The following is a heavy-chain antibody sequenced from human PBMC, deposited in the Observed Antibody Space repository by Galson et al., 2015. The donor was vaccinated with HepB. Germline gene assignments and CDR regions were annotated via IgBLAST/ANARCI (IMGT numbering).Heavy chain of an antibody. V-gene: IGHV3-23*01. D-gene: IGHD3-22*01. CDR3: AKGRNYYDSSGYFYFDY. Sequence: SLRLSCAASGFTFSSYAMSWVRQAPGKGLEWVSAISGSGGSTYYADSVKGRFTISRDNSKNTLYLQMNSLRAEDTAVYYCAKGRNYYDSSGYFYFDYWGQGTLVTVSS. CDR1: GFTFSSYA. J-gene: IGHJ4*02. CDR2: ISGSGGST.